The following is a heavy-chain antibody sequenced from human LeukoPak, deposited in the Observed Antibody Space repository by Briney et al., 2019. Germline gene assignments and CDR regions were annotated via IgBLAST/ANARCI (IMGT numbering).Heavy chain of an antibody. J-gene: IGHJ4*02. V-gene: IGHV4-38-2*02. CDR3: ARDAGDSSSWYGKTYYFDY. CDR2: IYHSGST. Sequence: KSSETLSLTCTVSGFSISSGYYWGWIRQPPGKGLEWIGNIYHSGSTYYNPSLKSRVTISVDTSKNQFSLKLSSVTAADTAVYYCARDAGDSSSWYGKTYYFDYWGQGTLVTVSS. D-gene: IGHD6-13*01. CDR1: GFSISSGYY.